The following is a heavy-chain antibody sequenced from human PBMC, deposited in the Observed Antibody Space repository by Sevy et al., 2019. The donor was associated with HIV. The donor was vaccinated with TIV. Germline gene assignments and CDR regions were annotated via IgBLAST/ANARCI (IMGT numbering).Heavy chain of an antibody. Sequence: ASVKVSCKASGYTFTSYGISWVRQAPGQGLEWMGWISAYNGNTNYAQNLQGRVTMTTDTSTSTAYMELRSLRSDDTAVYYCARIRELLWFGEDTAYFDYWGQGTLVTVSS. CDR3: ARIRELLWFGEDTAYFDY. CDR2: ISAYNGNT. J-gene: IGHJ4*02. V-gene: IGHV1-18*01. CDR1: GYTFTSYG. D-gene: IGHD3-10*01.